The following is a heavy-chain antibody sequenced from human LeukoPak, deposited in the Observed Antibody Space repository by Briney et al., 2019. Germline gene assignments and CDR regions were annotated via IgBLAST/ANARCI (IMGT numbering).Heavy chain of an antibody. Sequence: ASVKVSCKASGYTFTDYYMHWVRQAPGQGLEWMGWIDPNSGGTSYAQKFEGRVTMTRDTSISAAYMELSRLRSDDTAVYYCARVPAGGIVGIWGQGTMVTVS. D-gene: IGHD1-26*01. V-gene: IGHV1-2*02. J-gene: IGHJ3*02. CDR2: IDPNSGGT. CDR3: ARVPAGGIVGI. CDR1: GYTFTDYY.